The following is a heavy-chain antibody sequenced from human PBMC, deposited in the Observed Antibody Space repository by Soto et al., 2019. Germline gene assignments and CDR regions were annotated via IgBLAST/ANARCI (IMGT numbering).Heavy chain of an antibody. D-gene: IGHD3-3*01. Sequence: GGSLRLSCAASGFTFSSYAMSWVRQAPGKGLEWVSAISGSGGSTYYADSVKGRFTISRDNSKNTLYLQMNSLRAEDTAVYYCAKDLAIDKTIFGMVITFRVAAFDIWGQGTMVTVSS. CDR2: ISGSGGST. CDR1: GFTFSSYA. V-gene: IGHV3-23*01. J-gene: IGHJ3*02. CDR3: AKDLAIDKTIFGMVITFRVAAFDI.